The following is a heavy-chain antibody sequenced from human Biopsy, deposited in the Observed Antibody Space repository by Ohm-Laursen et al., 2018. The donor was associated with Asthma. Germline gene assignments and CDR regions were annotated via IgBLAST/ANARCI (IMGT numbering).Heavy chain of an antibody. J-gene: IGHJ3*02. CDR2: ISKDASTQ. D-gene: IGHD1-1*01. Sequence: LRLSCAASGFSFSNFAIHWVSQAPGTGFEWVGVISKDASTQDYADSVKGRFTMARDNSKNTLDLQMNSLREEDTAVYYCVRDGTDDAFDIWGQGTVVSVSS. CDR3: VRDGTDDAFDI. V-gene: IGHV3-33*05. CDR1: GFSFSNFA.